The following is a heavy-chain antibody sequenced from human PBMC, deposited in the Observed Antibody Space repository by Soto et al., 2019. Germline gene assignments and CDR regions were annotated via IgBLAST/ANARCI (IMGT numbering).Heavy chain of an antibody. CDR3: AKDAYGSGSYSYYYYYMDV. CDR1: GFTFDDYA. V-gene: IGHV3-9*01. CDR2: ISWNSGSI. Sequence: GGSLRLSCAASGFTFDDYAMHWVRQAPGKGLEWVSGISWNSGSIGYADSVKGRFTISRDNAKNSLYLQMNSLRAEDTALYYCAKDAYGSGSYSYYYYYMDVWGKGTTVTVSS. J-gene: IGHJ6*03. D-gene: IGHD3-10*01.